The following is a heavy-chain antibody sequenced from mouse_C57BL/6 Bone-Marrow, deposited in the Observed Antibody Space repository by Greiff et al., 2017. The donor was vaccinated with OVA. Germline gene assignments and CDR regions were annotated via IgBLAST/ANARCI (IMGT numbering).Heavy chain of an antibody. J-gene: IGHJ3*01. Sequence: QVQLQQPGAELVKPGASVKLSCKASGYTFTSYWMHWVKQRPGQGLEWIGMIHPNSGSTNYNEKFKSKATLTVDKSSSPAYMQLSSLTSEDSAVYYCAGLPAWFAYWGQGTLVTVSA. D-gene: IGHD2-2*01. CDR3: AGLPAWFAY. V-gene: IGHV1-64*01. CDR1: GYTFTSYW. CDR2: IHPNSGST.